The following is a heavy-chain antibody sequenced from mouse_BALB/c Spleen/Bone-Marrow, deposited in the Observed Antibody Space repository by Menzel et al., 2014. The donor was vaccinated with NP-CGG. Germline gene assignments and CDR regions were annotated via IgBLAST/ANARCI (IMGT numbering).Heavy chain of an antibody. V-gene: IGHV1S56*01. J-gene: IGHJ4*01. CDR2: IYPGNVNT. Sequence: VMLVESGPELVKPGASVRISCKASGYTFTSYYIHWVKQRPGQGLEWIGWIYPGNVNTKYNEKFKGKATLTADKSSSTAYMQLRSLTSEDSAVYFCARWGNYGDYAMDYWGQGTSVTVSS. D-gene: IGHD2-1*01. CDR1: GYTFTSYY. CDR3: ARWGNYGDYAMDY.